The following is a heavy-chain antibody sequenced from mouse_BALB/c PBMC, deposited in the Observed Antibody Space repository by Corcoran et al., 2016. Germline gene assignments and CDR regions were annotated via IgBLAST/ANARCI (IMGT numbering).Heavy chain of an antibody. Sequence: QIQLVQSGPELKKPGETVKISCKASGYTFTNYGMNWVKQAPGKGLKWMGWINTYTGEPTYADDFKGRFAFSLETSASTAYLQINNLKNEDMATYVCARGDYHYFDYWCQGTTLTVSS. CDR3: ARGDYHYFDY. CDR2: INTYTGEP. J-gene: IGHJ2*01. CDR1: GYTFTNYG. D-gene: IGHD2-4*01. V-gene: IGHV9-1*02.